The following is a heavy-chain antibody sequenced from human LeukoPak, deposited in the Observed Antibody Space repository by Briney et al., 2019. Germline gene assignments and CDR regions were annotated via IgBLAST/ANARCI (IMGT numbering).Heavy chain of an antibody. D-gene: IGHD3-22*01. CDR3: ARNTYYYDSSGYFLPPLDY. J-gene: IGHJ4*02. CDR1: GFTFSSYS. Sequence: GGSLRLSCAASGFTFSSYSMNWVHQAPGKGLEWVSSISSSSSYIYYADSVKGRFTISRDNAKNSLYLQMNSLRAEDTAVYYCARNTYYYDSSGYFLPPLDYWGQGTLVTVSS. V-gene: IGHV3-21*01. CDR2: ISSSSSYI.